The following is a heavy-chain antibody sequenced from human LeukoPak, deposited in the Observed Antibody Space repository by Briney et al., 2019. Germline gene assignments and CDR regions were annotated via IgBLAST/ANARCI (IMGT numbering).Heavy chain of an antibody. CDR3: ANMTLYDFSGWLYYFDY. CDR1: GGSISSYY. Sequence: SETLSLTCTVSGGSISSYYWSWIRQPPGKGLEWIGYMYYSGSTNYSPSLKSRVTISVDTSKNQFSLKLSSVTAADTAVYYCANMTLYDFSGWLYYFDYWGQGTLVTVSS. J-gene: IGHJ4*02. D-gene: IGHD6-19*01. V-gene: IGHV4-59*01. CDR2: MYYSGST.